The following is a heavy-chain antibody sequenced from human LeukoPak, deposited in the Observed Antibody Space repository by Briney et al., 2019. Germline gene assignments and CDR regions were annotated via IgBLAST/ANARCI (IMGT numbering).Heavy chain of an antibody. D-gene: IGHD5-18*01. Sequence: GGSLRLSCAASGFTFSSYSMNWVRQAPGKGLEWVSSISSSSSYIYYADSVKGRFTISRDNAKNSLYLQMNSLRAEDTAVYYCARERDTAMVMGVTWNYGMDVWGQGTTVTVSS. CDR1: GFTFSSYS. J-gene: IGHJ6*02. V-gene: IGHV3-21*01. CDR2: ISSSSSYI. CDR3: ARERDTAMVMGVTWNYGMDV.